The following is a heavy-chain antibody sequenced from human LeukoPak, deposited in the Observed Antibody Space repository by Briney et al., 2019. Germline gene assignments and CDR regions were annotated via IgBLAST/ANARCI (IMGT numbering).Heavy chain of an antibody. Sequence: GSLRLSCAASGFTFSSFALSWVRQAPGKGLEWVSFISSSSNYMSYADSVKGRFTISRDNAKNSLYLQMNRLRAEDTAVYYCARPLDSSNNYFDYWGQGTLVTVSS. CDR1: GFTFSSFA. CDR3: ARPLDSSNNYFDY. V-gene: IGHV3-21*01. J-gene: IGHJ4*02. CDR2: ISSSSNYM. D-gene: IGHD6-13*01.